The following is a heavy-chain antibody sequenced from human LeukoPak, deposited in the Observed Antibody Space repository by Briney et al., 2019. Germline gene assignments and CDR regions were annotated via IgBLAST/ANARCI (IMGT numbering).Heavy chain of an antibody. CDR1: GFTFSSYS. Sequence: GGSLRLSCAASGFTFSSYSMNWVRQAPGKGLEWVSYISSSSSTIYYADSVKGRFTISRDNAKNSLYLQMNSLRAEDTAVYYCARDLDYSSHAVFDYYYYMDVWGKGTTVTVSS. CDR3: ARDLDYSSHAVFDYYYYMDV. V-gene: IGHV3-48*01. J-gene: IGHJ6*03. CDR2: ISSSSSTI. D-gene: IGHD4-11*01.